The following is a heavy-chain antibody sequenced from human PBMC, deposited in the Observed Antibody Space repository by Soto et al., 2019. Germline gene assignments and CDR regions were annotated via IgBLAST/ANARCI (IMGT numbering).Heavy chain of an antibody. V-gene: IGHV1-69*02. Sequence: QVQLVQSGAEVKKPGSSVKVSCKASGGTFSSYTISWVRQAPGQGLEWMGRIIPILGMANYAQKFQGSVTMAADKSTSTADMELSSPRSEDTAVYYCARQGRRGYYYDYWGQGTLVTVSS. CDR2: IIPILGMA. CDR1: GGTFSSYT. CDR3: ARQGRRGYYYDY. D-gene: IGHD3-3*01. J-gene: IGHJ4*02.